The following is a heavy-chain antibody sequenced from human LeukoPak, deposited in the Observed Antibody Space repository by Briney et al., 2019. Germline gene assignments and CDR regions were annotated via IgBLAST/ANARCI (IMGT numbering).Heavy chain of an antibody. CDR3: ARAAAPFDY. J-gene: IGHJ4*02. D-gene: IGHD6-13*01. CDR1: GFPVSSNY. CDR2: LHSGGTT. V-gene: IGHV3-66*01. Sequence: GGSLRLSCAASGFPVSSNYMSWVRQTPGKGLEWVSVLHSGGTTFYADSVKGRFTISRDDSKNTVYLQMNNVRAEDTAVYYCARAAAPFDYWGRGTLVTVSS.